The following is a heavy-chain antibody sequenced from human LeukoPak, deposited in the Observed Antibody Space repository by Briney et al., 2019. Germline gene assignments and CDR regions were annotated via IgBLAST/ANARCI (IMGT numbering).Heavy chain of an antibody. CDR3: ARDAWDYGSGRRGAFDI. Sequence: SVKVSCEASGGTFSSYAISWVRQAPGQGLEWMGGIIPIFGTANYAQSFQGRVTITADESTSTAYMELSSLRSEDTAVYYCARDAWDYGSGRRGAFDIWGQGTMVTVSS. V-gene: IGHV1-69*13. CDR1: GGTFSSYA. D-gene: IGHD3-10*01. J-gene: IGHJ3*02. CDR2: IIPIFGTA.